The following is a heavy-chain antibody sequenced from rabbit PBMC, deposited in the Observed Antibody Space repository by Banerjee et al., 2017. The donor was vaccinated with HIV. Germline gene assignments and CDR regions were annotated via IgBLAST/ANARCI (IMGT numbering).Heavy chain of an antibody. V-gene: IGHV1S40*01. CDR3: ARGGVGSTGYTYAFDP. Sequence: QSLEESGGDLVKPGASLTLTCTASGFDFSNNYYMCWVRQAPGKGLEWIGCIYAAVAGTTYYASWAKGRFTISKTSSTTVTLQMTSLTAADTATYFCARGGVGSTGYTYAFDPWGPGTLVTVS. J-gene: IGHJ2*01. CDR2: IYAAVAGTT. CDR1: GFDFSNNYY. D-gene: IGHD1-1*01.